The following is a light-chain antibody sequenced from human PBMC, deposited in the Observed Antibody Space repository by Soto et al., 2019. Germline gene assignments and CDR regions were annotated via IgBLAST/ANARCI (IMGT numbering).Light chain of an antibody. J-gene: IGKJ3*01. CDR1: QSVRNNY. V-gene: IGKV3-20*01. CDR2: GAS. Sequence: ETVLTQSPVTLSLSPGDRATLSCRASQSVRNNYLAWLQQKPGQAPRVVIYGASTRATGIPERFSGSGSGTDFTLTISRLEPEDFAVYYCQQYGRSPFTFGPGTKVAIK. CDR3: QQYGRSPFT.